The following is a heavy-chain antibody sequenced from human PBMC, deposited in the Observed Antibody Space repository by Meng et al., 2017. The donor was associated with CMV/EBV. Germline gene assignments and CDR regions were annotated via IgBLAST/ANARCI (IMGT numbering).Heavy chain of an antibody. D-gene: IGHD7-27*01. CDR2: ISYDGSNK. J-gene: IGHJ4*02. CDR1: GFTFSSYA. Sequence: GESLKISCAASGFTFSSYAMHWVRQAPGKGLEWVAVISYDGSNKYYADSVKGRFTISRDNSKNTLYLQMNSLRAEDTAAYYCARDLYKTPGAPFDYWGQGTLVTVSS. CDR3: ARDLYKTPGAPFDY. V-gene: IGHV3-30*04.